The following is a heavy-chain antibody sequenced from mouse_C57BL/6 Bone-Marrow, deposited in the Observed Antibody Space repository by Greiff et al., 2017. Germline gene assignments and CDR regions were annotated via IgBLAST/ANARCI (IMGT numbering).Heavy chain of an antibody. Sequence: QVQLKESGAELARPGASVKLSCKASGYTFTSYGISWVKQRTGQGLEWIGEIYPRSGNTYYNEKFKGKATLTADKSSSTAYMELRSLTSEDSAVYFCARGGYYGSSFAYWGQGTLVTVSA. J-gene: IGHJ3*01. CDR3: ARGGYYGSSFAY. D-gene: IGHD1-1*01. CDR2: IYPRSGNT. CDR1: GYTFTSYG. V-gene: IGHV1-81*01.